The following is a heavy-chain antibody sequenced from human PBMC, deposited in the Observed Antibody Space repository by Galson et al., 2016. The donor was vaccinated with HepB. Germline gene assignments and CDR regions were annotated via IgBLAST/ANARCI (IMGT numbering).Heavy chain of an antibody. Sequence: SVKVSCKAPGYSFTGYYIHWVRQAPGQGLEWMGWINPNSGGTHYAQNFQGRVTMTRDTSITTAYMELSRLISDDTAVYYCARDLGVGGIGFLLNWGQGTLVTVSS. V-gene: IGHV1-2*02. CDR2: INPNSGGT. CDR3: ARDLGVGGIGFLLN. J-gene: IGHJ4*02. D-gene: IGHD3-3*01. CDR1: GYSFTGYY.